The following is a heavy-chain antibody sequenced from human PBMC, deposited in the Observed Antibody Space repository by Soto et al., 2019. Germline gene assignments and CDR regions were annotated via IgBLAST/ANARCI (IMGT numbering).Heavy chain of an antibody. J-gene: IGHJ6*02. CDR1: GFTFSSYS. CDR3: ARDHRRGTHYYYYGMDV. V-gene: IGHV3-21*01. CDR2: ISSSSSYI. D-gene: IGHD1-1*01. Sequence: GGSLRLSCAASGFTFSSYSMNWVRQAPGKGLEWVSSISSSSSYIYYADSVKGRFTISRDNAKNSLYLQMNSLRAEDTAVYYCARDHRRGTHYYYYGMDVWGQGTTVTVSS.